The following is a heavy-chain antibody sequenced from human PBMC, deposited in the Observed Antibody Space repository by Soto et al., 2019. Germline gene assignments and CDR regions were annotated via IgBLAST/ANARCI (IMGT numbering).Heavy chain of an antibody. V-gene: IGHV3-23*01. D-gene: IGHD2-15*01. CDR2: ITADGGT. CDR3: APHVSCSGGSCQYDAFAI. J-gene: IGHJ3*02. Sequence: EVQVLESGGGLVQPGGSLRLSCEGSGFTVSSHAMTWIRQAPGKGPEWVSTITADGGTYYADSVKGRFAMSRDTSESPLYLQMNSLGAEDTAAYYCAPHVSCSGGSCQYDAFAIRGQGTIVTVSS. CDR1: GFTVSSHA.